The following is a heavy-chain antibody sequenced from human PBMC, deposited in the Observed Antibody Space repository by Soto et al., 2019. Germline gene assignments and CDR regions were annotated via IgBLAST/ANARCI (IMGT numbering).Heavy chain of an antibody. CDR2: ISYDGSNK. CDR3: AKDRGVYYGPGIGMDV. V-gene: IGHV3-30*18. Sequence: GGSLRLSCAASGFTFSSYGMHWVRQAPGKGLEWVAVISYDGSNKYYADSVKGRFTISRDNSKNTLYLQMNSLRAEDTAVYYCAKDRGVYYGPGIGMDVWGQGTTVTVSS. J-gene: IGHJ6*02. D-gene: IGHD3-10*01. CDR1: GFTFSSYG.